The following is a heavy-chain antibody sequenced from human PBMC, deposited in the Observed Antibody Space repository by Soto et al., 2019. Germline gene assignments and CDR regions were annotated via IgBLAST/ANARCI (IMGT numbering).Heavy chain of an antibody. CDR1: GFTFSSYA. V-gene: IGHV3-23*01. Sequence: GGSLRLCCAASGFTFSSYAMSWVRQAPGKGLDWVSAISGSGGSTYYADSVKGRFTISRDNSKNTLYLQMNSLRAEDTAVYYCAKGTSTYYDFWSGYYISPMDVWGKGTTVTVSS. J-gene: IGHJ6*03. CDR2: ISGSGGST. D-gene: IGHD3-3*01. CDR3: AKGTSTYYDFWSGYYISPMDV.